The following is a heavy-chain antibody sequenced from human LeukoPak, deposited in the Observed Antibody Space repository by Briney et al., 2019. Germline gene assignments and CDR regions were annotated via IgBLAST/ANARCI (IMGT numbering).Heavy chain of an antibody. CDR1: GFTFSSYA. CDR3: ARTTEAHSWRTRYYDYYMDV. V-gene: IGHV4-38-2*01. Sequence: GSLRLSCAASGFTFSSYAMGWVRQAPGKGLEWIGSIYHSGSTYYNPSLKSRVTISVDTSKNQFSLKLSSVTAADTAVYYCARTTEAHSWRTRYYDYYMDVWGKGTTVTVSS. D-gene: IGHD6-13*01. CDR2: IYHSGST. J-gene: IGHJ6*03.